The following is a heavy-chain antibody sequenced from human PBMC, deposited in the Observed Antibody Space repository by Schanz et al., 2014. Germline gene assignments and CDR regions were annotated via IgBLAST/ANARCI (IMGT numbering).Heavy chain of an antibody. CDR3: ARDTAQSCIGPSCFEYFQH. CDR1: GFRFDDYA. CDR2: MSWNAGSL. J-gene: IGHJ1*01. V-gene: IGHV3-9*01. Sequence: VQLVESGGGLVQPGRSLRLSCVASGFRFDDYAMHWVRQAPGKGLEWVSGMSWNAGSLGYGDSVKGRFTISRDNAKNSLYLQMNSLRAEDTALYYCARDTAQSCIGPSCFEYFQHWGQGALDTVSS. D-gene: IGHD2-2*01.